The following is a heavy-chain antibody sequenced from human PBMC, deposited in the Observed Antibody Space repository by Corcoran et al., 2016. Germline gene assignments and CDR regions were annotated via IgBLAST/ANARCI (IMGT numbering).Heavy chain of an antibody. V-gene: IGHV4-38-2*02. CDR1: GYSISSSNY. CDR3: ARGGWSGWYAGGNV. Sequence: QVQLQESGPGLVKPSETLSLTCTVSGYSISSSNYWGWIRQPPGKGLEWIGSIYHSGTTYYNPSLKSRVSISIDTSKNQFSLNLNSVTAADTAVYYCARGGWSGWYAGGNVWGQGTLVTVSS. J-gene: IGHJ4*02. CDR2: IYHSGTT. D-gene: IGHD6-19*01.